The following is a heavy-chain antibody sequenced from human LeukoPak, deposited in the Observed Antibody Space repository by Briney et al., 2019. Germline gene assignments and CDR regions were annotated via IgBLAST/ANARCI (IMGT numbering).Heavy chain of an antibody. CDR2: IRSKAYGGTT. Sequence: PGGSLRLSCAASGFSFSSHNMNWVRQAPGKGLEWVGFIRSKAYGGTTENAASVKGRFTISRDDSKSIAYLQMNSLKTEDTAVYYCTGVLVVGPTTSRPDYWGQGTLVTVSS. CDR3: TGVLVVGPTTSRPDY. CDR1: GFSFSSHN. D-gene: IGHD1-26*01. J-gene: IGHJ4*02. V-gene: IGHV3-49*04.